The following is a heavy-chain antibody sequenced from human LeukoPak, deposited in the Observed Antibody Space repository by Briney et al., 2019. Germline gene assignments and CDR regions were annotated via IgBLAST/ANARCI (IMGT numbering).Heavy chain of an antibody. CDR1: GGSISSGSFY. CDR2: MYYSGST. D-gene: IGHD4-17*01. J-gene: IGHJ3*02. Sequence: KSSETLSLTCTVSGGSISSGSFYWGWIRQPPGKGLEWIGIMYYSGSTYYNPSLRSRVIISVDTSKNQFSLKLGSVTAADTAVYYCAITTVTSGAGGAFDIWGQGTMVTVSS. CDR3: AITTVTSGAGGAFDI. V-gene: IGHV4-39*01.